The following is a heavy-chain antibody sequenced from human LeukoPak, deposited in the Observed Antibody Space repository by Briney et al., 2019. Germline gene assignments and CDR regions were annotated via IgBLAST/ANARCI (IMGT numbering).Heavy chain of an antibody. J-gene: IGHJ3*02. CDR1: GGSISSSSYY. V-gene: IGHV4-39*01. Sequence: SETLSLTCTVSGGSISSSSYYWGWIRQPPGKGLEWIGSIYYSGSTNYNPSLKSRATISVDTSKNQFSLKLSSVTAADTAVYYCARPGLYDFWSGDAFDIWGQGTMVTVSS. CDR3: ARPGLYDFWSGDAFDI. D-gene: IGHD3-3*01. CDR2: IYYSGST.